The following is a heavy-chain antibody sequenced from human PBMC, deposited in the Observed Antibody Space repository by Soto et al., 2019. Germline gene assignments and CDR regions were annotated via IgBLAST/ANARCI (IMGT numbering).Heavy chain of an antibody. CDR3: SRAPGNDARPYYFYSMDV. CDR1: GGTFSSYA. CDR2: LIPIFGTA. D-gene: IGHD1-1*01. J-gene: IGHJ6*02. V-gene: IGHV1-69*13. Sequence: SVKVSCKASGGTFSSYAISWVRQAPGQGLEWMGGLIPIFGTANYAQKFQGRVTSTADESTSTAYRALSSLRPVDSAVYYCSRAPGNDARPYYFYSMDVWGQGTSLTVS.